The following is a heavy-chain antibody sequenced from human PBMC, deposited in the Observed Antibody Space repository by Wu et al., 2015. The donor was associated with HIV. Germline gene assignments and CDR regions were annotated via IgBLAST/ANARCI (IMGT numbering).Heavy chain of an antibody. Sequence: QVQLVQSGAEVKKPGASVKVSCKASGYTFTSYYMHWVRQAPGQGLEWMGIINPSGGSTSYAQKFQGRVTMTRDTSTSTVYMELSSLRSEDTAVYYCARDHIRGXRRSSWFDPWGQGTLVTVSS. CDR1: GYTFTSYY. D-gene: IGHD3-10*01. V-gene: IGHV1-46*03. CDR2: INPSGGST. J-gene: IGHJ5*02. CDR3: ARDHIRGXRRSSWFDP.